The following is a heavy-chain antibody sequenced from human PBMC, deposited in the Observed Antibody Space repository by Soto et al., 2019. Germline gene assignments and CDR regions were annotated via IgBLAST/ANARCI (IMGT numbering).Heavy chain of an antibody. CDR2: INHSGST. V-gene: IGHV4-39*07. Sequence: TSETLSLTCTVSGGSVSSSSYYWGWVRPPPGKGLEWIGKINHSGSTNYNPSLKSRVTISVDTSKNQFSLKLSSVTAADTAVYYCARDEYSSSSRDYYYYGMDVWGQGTTVTVSS. CDR1: GGSVSSSSYY. D-gene: IGHD6-6*01. J-gene: IGHJ6*02. CDR3: ARDEYSSSSRDYYYYGMDV.